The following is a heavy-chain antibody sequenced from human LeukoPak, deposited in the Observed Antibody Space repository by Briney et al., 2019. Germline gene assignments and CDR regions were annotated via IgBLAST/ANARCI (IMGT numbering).Heavy chain of an antibody. Sequence: GESLKISCKASGYNFATAWIAWVRQMPGKGLEWMGIVYPGDSDSKYNPSFQGHVTISADKSITTAHLKWASLKASDTAIYYCARHGRWELDYWGQGTLVSVSS. J-gene: IGHJ4*02. CDR1: GYNFATAW. V-gene: IGHV5-51*01. D-gene: IGHD4-23*01. CDR3: ARHGRWELDY. CDR2: VYPGDSDS.